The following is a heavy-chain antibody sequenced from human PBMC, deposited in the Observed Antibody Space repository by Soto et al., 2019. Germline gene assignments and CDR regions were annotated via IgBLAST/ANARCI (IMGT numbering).Heavy chain of an antibody. CDR2: INPATGAA. Sequence: QLHLVHSGAVVKKPGASVTVSCSASGYPVTAYYMHWVRQAPGRGLEWMGGINPATGAAKYTQTFRVRVTRSRYTSTSTVFMELSGLTSEDTAVVYCARAGGVGVAGFAAFDMWGQGTLVTVSS. V-gene: IGHV1-2*02. CDR3: ARAGGVGVAGFAAFDM. J-gene: IGHJ3*02. D-gene: IGHD3-3*01. CDR1: GYPVTAYY.